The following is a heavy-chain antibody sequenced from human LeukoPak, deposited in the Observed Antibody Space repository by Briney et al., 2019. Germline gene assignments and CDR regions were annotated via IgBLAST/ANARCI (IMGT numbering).Heavy chain of an antibody. V-gene: IGHV3-74*01. CDR2: INSDGSST. CDR3: TPDRSYAMEV. J-gene: IGHJ6*02. CDR1: GFTFNIRW. Sequence: GGSLRLSCAASGFTFNIRWMHWVRQAPGKGLVWVSRINSDGSSTHYADFVKGRFTISRDNAKNMVYLQMSSLRAEDAAVYYCTPDRSYAMEVWGQGATVAVS.